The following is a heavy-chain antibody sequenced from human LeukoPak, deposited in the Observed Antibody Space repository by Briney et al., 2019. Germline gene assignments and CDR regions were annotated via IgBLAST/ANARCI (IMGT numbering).Heavy chain of an antibody. J-gene: IGHJ6*02. CDR3: ARRDMDIVATIFSSYDYYYGMDV. CDR2: IYYSGST. V-gene: IGHV4-39*01. Sequence: SETLSLTCTVSGGSISSSSYYWGWIRQPPGKGLEWIGSIYYSGSTYYNPSLKSRVTISVDTSKNQFSLKLSSVTAADTAVYHCARRDMDIVATIFSSYDYYYGMDVWGQGTTVTVSS. D-gene: IGHD5-12*01. CDR1: GGSISSSSYY.